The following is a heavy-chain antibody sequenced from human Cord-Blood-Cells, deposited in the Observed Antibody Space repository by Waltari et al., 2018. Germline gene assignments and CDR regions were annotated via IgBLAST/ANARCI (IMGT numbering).Heavy chain of an antibody. CDR2: INHSGST. CDR3: AREVVVAATPGGAFDI. Sequence: QVQLQQWGAGLLKPSETLSLTCAVYGGSFSGYYWSWIRQPPGKGLEWIGEINHSGSTNYNPSLKSRVTISVDTSKNQFSLKLRSVTAADTAVYYCAREVVVAATPGGAFDIWGQGTMVTVSS. CDR1: GGSFSGYY. V-gene: IGHV4-34*01. D-gene: IGHD2-15*01. J-gene: IGHJ3*02.